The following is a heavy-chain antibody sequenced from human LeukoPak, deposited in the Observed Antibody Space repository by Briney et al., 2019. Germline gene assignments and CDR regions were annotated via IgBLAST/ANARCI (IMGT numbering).Heavy chain of an antibody. CDR1: GGTFSSYA. Sequence: SVKVSCKASGGTFSSYAISWVRQAPGQGLEWMGGIIPIFGTANYAQKFQGRVTITADESTSTAYMELSSLRSEDTAVYYCARGANWGKDYYYYYVDVWGKGTTVTVSS. CDR3: ARGANWGKDYYYYYVDV. D-gene: IGHD7-27*01. CDR2: IIPIFGTA. V-gene: IGHV1-69*01. J-gene: IGHJ6*03.